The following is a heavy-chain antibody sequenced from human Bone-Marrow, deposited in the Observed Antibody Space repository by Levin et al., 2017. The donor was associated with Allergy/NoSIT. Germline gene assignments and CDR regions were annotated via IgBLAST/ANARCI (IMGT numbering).Heavy chain of an antibody. Sequence: GGSLRLSCATSGFTFNTYTMNWVRQAPGKGLEWVSTISNTGGSIYYADSVRGRFTISRDNSKSALYLQLNNLRAEDTAMYYCASSSVVRAFDFWGQGTVVTVSS. V-gene: IGHV3-23*01. D-gene: IGHD5/OR15-5a*01. CDR2: ISNTGGSI. J-gene: IGHJ3*01. CDR1: GFTFNTYT. CDR3: ASSSVVRAFDF.